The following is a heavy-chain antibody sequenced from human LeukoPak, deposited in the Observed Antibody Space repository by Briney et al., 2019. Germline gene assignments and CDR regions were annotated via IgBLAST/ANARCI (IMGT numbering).Heavy chain of an antibody. V-gene: IGHV3-74*01. D-gene: IGHD6-13*01. CDR1: GFTFSSYW. CDR3: GRGALYSSTSIDY. J-gene: IGHJ4*02. CDR2: INSDGSST. Sequence: GGSLRLSCPASGFTFSSYWMHWVRQAQGKWLVWASRINSDGSSTSYAVSVKGRFTISRDNAKNTLYLQMNSLRAEDTAVYYCGRGALYSSTSIDYWGQGTLVTVSS.